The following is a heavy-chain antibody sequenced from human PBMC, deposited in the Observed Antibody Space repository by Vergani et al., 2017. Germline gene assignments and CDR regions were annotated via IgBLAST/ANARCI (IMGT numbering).Heavy chain of an antibody. Sequence: VQLVESGGGLVQPGGSLRLSCAASGFIFSDYYMSWIRQAPGKGLEWVSYISSSGSTIYYADSVKGRFTISRDNAKNSLYLQMNSLRAEDTAVYYCARDRGYCSGVSCYPEDYYYYYMDVWGKGP. J-gene: IGHJ6*03. D-gene: IGHD2-15*01. V-gene: IGHV3-11*01. CDR2: ISSSGSTI. CDR1: GFIFSDYY. CDR3: ARDRGYCSGVSCYPEDYYYYYMDV.